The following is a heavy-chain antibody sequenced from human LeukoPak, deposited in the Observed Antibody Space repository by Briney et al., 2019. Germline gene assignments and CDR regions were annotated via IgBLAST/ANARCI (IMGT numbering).Heavy chain of an antibody. CDR1: GFSFSTYS. Sequence: GGSLRLSCAVSGFSFSTYSMNWVRQAPGKGLEWVSYISSSGSTIYYADSVKGRFTISRDNAKNSLYLQMNSLRAEDTAVYYCAELGITMIGGVWGKGTTVTISS. V-gene: IGHV3-48*04. D-gene: IGHD3-10*02. CDR3: AELGITMIGGV. J-gene: IGHJ6*04. CDR2: ISSSGSTI.